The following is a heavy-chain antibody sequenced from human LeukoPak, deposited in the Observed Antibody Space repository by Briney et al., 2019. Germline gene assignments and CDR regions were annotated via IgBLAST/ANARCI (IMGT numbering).Heavy chain of an antibody. CDR1: GGSISIYY. Sequence: SETLSLTCTVSGGSISIYYWSWVRQPAGKGLEWIGRFYTSGNTNYNPALKGRVTMSVDTSKNQFSLKLSSVTAADTAVYYCARDRTEITVRGSHNWFDPWGQGTLVTVSS. CDR2: FYTSGNT. J-gene: IGHJ5*02. CDR3: ARDRTEITVRGSHNWFDP. V-gene: IGHV4-4*07. D-gene: IGHD4-11*01.